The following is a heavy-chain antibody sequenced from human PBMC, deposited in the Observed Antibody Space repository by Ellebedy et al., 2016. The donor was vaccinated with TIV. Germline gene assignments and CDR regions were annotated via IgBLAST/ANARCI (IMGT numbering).Heavy chain of an antibody. Sequence: SETLSLXCTVSGGSVNYYDWNWIRQSPGNGLEWICYAYNGGNTKYNPSLESRVTISVDTSTNQCTLHLSSVTAADTAVYYCVRGASTYTWFDPWGQGTLVIVSS. CDR2: AYNGGNT. CDR1: GGSVNYYD. CDR3: VRGASTYTWFDP. V-gene: IGHV4-59*02. J-gene: IGHJ5*02.